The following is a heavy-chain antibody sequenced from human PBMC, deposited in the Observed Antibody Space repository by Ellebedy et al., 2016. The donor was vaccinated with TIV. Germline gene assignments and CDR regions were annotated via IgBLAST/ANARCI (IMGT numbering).Heavy chain of an antibody. J-gene: IGHJ4*02. D-gene: IGHD6-19*01. CDR3: VRAEYSSGWYKDYYFDY. CDR1: GGSISSYY. CDR2: IYYSGST. Sequence: MPSETLSLTCTVSGGSISSYYWSWIRQPPGKGLEWIGYIYYSGSTNYNPSLKSRVTISVDTSKNQFSLKLSSVTAADTAVYYCVRAEYSSGWYKDYYFDYWGQGTLVTVSS. V-gene: IGHV4-59*01.